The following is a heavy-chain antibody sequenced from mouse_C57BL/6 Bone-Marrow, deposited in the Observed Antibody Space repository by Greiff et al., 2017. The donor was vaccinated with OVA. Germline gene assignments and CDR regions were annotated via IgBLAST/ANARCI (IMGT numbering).Heavy chain of an antibody. V-gene: IGHV10-1*01. J-gene: IGHJ4*01. Sequence: EVKLQESGGGLVQPKGSLKLSCAASGFSFNTYAMNWVRQAPGKGLEWVARIRSKSNNYATYYADSVKDRFTISRDDSESMLYLRMNNLKTEDTAMYYCVRRCYYYGSSYGYYYAMDYWGQGTSVTVSS. D-gene: IGHD1-1*01. CDR2: IRSKSNNYAT. CDR1: GFSFNTYA. CDR3: VRRCYYYGSSYGYYYAMDY.